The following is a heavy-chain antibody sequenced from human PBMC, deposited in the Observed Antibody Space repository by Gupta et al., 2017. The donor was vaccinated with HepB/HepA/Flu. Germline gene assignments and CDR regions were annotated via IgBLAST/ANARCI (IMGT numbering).Heavy chain of an antibody. J-gene: IGHJ5*02. CDR2: ISYDGSNK. Sequence: QVQLVESGGGVVQPGRSLRLPCPASGFTFSSFGFPGFRQAPGKGLEWVAVISYDGSNKYYADSVKGRFTISRDNSKNTLYLQMNSLRAEDTAVYYCAKDSSGWTYNWFDPWGQGTLVTVSS. CDR1: GFTFSSFG. V-gene: IGHV3-30*18. CDR3: AKDSSGWTYNWFDP. D-gene: IGHD6-19*01.